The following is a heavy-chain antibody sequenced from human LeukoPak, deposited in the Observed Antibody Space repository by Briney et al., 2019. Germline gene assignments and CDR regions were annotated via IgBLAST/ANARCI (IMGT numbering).Heavy chain of an antibody. J-gene: IGHJ4*02. CDR1: GYTFTVYY. V-gene: IGHV1-2*02. D-gene: IGHD4-23*01. CDR3: ARDQGHGGNAWDY. Sequence: ASVNVSCKVSGYTFTVYYMHWVRQAPGQGVERLGWINPNSGGTNYAQNFQGRVTITRDTSISTFYMELSRLRSDDTAVYYCARDQGHGGNAWDYWGQGTLVTVSS. CDR2: INPNSGGT.